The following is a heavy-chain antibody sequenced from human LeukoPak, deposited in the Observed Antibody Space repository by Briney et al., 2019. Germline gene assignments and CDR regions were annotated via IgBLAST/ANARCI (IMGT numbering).Heavy chain of an antibody. Sequence: GGSLRLSCAASGFTFSSYAMSWVRQAPGKGLEWASAISGSGGSTYYAALVKGRFTISSDTSKNTLYLQMNSLRAEDTAVYYCANEFTVPGYYYYMDVWGKGTTVTVSS. CDR3: ANEFTVPGYYYYMDV. J-gene: IGHJ6*03. CDR1: GFTFSSYA. D-gene: IGHD2-2*01. V-gene: IGHV3-23*01. CDR2: ISGSGGST.